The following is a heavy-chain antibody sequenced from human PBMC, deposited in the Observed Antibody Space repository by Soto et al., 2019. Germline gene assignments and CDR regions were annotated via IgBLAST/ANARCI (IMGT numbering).Heavy chain of an antibody. Sequence: LSLTCAVSGYSLTSGYYCGWIRQPPGKGPEWIGSIYHSGDTYYNPSLKSRATISVDTSKNHFSLKLTSVTAADTAVYYCARARIVVAGTIVDYWGQGTLVTVSS. CDR2: IYHSGDT. V-gene: IGHV4-38-2*01. J-gene: IGHJ4*02. D-gene: IGHD6-19*01. CDR1: GYSLTSGYY. CDR3: ARARIVVAGTIVDY.